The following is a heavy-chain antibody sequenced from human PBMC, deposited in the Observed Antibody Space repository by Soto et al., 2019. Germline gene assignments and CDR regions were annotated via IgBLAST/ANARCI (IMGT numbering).Heavy chain of an antibody. Sequence: GGSLRLSCAASGFTFSSYAMYWVRQAPGKGLEWVAVISFDGSNQYYAGSVKGRFTISRDNSKNTLYLQMNSLRAEDTAVYYCARGDASYNFDNSGSPVFDYWGQGTLVTVSS. CDR3: ARGDASYNFDNSGSPVFDY. J-gene: IGHJ4*02. CDR2: ISFDGSNQ. CDR1: GFTFSSYA. V-gene: IGHV3-30-3*01. D-gene: IGHD3-22*01.